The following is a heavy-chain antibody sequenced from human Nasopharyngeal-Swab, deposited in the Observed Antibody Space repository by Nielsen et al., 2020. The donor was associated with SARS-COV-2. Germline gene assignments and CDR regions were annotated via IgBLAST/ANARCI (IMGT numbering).Heavy chain of an antibody. CDR3: AMMCYDSSGYPTTYWYFDL. V-gene: IGHV4-59*08. Sequence: GSLRLSCTVSGGSISSYYWSWIRQPPGKGLEWIGYIYYSGSTYYNPSLKSRVTISVDTSKNQFSLKLSSVTAADTAVYYCAMMCYDSSGYPTTYWYFDLWGRGTLVTVSS. D-gene: IGHD3-22*01. CDR1: GGSISSYY. CDR2: IYYSGST. J-gene: IGHJ2*01.